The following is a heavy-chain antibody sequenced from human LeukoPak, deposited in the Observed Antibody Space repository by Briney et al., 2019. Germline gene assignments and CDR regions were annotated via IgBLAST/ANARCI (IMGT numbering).Heavy chain of an antibody. CDR3: AKVVITALYRYHYMDV. V-gene: IGHV3-23*01. Sequence: GASLRLSCAGSGFTFSNYAMSWVRQAPGKGLEWVSRISSSGGTTNYVDSVKGRFTISRDDPKKTLYLQMNSLRAEDTAVYYCAKVVITALYRYHYMDVWGKGTTVTVSS. CDR1: GFTFSNYA. D-gene: IGHD1-14*01. J-gene: IGHJ6*03. CDR2: ISSSGGTT.